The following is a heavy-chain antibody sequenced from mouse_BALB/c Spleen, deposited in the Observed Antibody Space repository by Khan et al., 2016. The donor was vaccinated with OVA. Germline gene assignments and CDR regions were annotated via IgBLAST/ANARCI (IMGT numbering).Heavy chain of an antibody. D-gene: IGHD2-4*01. CDR1: GFSLSNYG. CDR2: IWTGGIP. V-gene: IGHV2-9*02. Sequence: QVQLKESGPGLVAPSQSLSITCTVSGFSLSNYGIHWVRQPPGKGLEWLGVIWTGGIPNYNSALMSRLSISKDNSKSQVFLKMNRLQTDDTAIYYCARSYDYDVGGFAYWGQGTLVTVSA. J-gene: IGHJ3*01. CDR3: ARSYDYDVGGFAY.